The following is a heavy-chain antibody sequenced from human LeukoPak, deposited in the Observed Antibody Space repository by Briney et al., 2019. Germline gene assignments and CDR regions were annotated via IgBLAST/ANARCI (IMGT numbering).Heavy chain of an antibody. CDR1: GFSFNSYW. CDR2: IKQDGSEK. V-gene: IGHV3-7*01. J-gene: IGHJ2*01. D-gene: IGHD3-3*01. CDR3: TRAITVGGITIPFDL. Sequence: GGSLRLSCAASGFSFNSYWMSWVRQAPEKRLEWAANIKQDGSEKKYVDSVKGRFTISRDNAKNSLFLQMDSLRAEDTAVYYCTRAITVGGITIPFDLWGRGTQVTVSS.